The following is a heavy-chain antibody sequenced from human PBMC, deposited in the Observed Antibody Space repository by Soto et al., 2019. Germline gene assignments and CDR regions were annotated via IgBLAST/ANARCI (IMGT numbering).Heavy chain of an antibody. D-gene: IGHD5-12*01. V-gene: IGHV3-53*01. J-gene: IGHJ4*02. CDR1: GFSVTANY. CDR3: HGYGY. Sequence: EVQVVESGGGLIQPGGSLRLSCEVSGFSVTANYMSWVRQAPGKGLEWVSVIYSGGSTYYIDSVKRRFSISRDISKNTLYLQMNSLTAEDTAVYYGHGYGYWGQGTLVTVSS. CDR2: IYSGGST.